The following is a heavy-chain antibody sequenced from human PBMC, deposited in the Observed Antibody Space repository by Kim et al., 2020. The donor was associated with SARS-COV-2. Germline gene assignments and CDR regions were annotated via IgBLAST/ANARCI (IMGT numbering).Heavy chain of an antibody. CDR1: GFTFDDYA. J-gene: IGHJ6*03. V-gene: IGHV3-43*02. Sequence: GGSLRLSCAASGFTFDDYAMHWVRQAPGKGLEWVSLISGDGGSTYYADSVKGRFTISRDNSKNSLYLQMNSLRTEDTALYYCAKDFRPQGLAARLWRFYYYYYYMDVWGKGTTVTVSS. D-gene: IGHD6-6*01. CDR3: AKDFRPQGLAARLWRFYYYYYYMDV. CDR2: ISGDGGST.